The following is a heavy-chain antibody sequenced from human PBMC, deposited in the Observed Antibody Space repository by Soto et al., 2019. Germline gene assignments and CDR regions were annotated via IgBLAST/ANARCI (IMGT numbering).Heavy chain of an antibody. CDR1: GYTFTSYW. V-gene: IGHV5-51*01. D-gene: IGHD3-9*01. Sequence: KVSCKASGYTFTSYWIGWVRQMPGKGLEWMGIIYPGGSDTRYSPSFQGQVTISADKSISTAYLQWSSLKASDTAMYYCARLDILTGYYLDYWGQGTLVTVSS. J-gene: IGHJ4*02. CDR3: ARLDILTGYYLDY. CDR2: IYPGGSDT.